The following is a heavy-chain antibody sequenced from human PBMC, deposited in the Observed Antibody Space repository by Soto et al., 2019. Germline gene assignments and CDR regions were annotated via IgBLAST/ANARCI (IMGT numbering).Heavy chain of an antibody. Sequence: PGGSLRLSCVASRFAFSTYWMSWVRQAPGKGLEWVANIKEDGSEKYYVDSVKGRFTISRDNAKNSLYLQLNRLRVEDTAVYYRARDPASNDNSTDHYYHYHMLVWGQGTTVTVSS. D-gene: IGHD1-1*01. V-gene: IGHV3-7*01. J-gene: IGHJ6*02. CDR3: ARDPASNDNSTDHYYHYHMLV. CDR1: RFAFSTYW. CDR2: IKEDGSEK.